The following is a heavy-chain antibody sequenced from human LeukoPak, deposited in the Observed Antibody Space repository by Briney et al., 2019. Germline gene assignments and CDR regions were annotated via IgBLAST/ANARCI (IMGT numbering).Heavy chain of an antibody. CDR2: IYSGGST. CDR1: GFTVSSNY. V-gene: IGHV3-53*01. D-gene: IGHD2-8*01. J-gene: IGHJ4*02. Sequence: PGGSLRLSCAASGFTVSSNYMSWVRQAPGKGLEWVSVIYSGGSTYYADSVKGRFTISRDNSKNTLYLQMNSLRAEDTAVYYCARGFVLRMGGYFDYWGQGTLVTVSS. CDR3: ARGFVLRMGGYFDY.